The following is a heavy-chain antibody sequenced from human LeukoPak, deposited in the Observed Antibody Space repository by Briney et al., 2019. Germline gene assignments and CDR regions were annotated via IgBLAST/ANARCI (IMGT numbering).Heavy chain of an antibody. V-gene: IGHV3-23*01. CDR3: AKGVHYYDSSGYSPFDY. D-gene: IGHD3-22*01. CDR1: GFTFSSYA. Sequence: GGSLRLSRAASGFTFSSYAMSWVRQAPGKGLEWVSAISGSGGSTYYADSVKGRFTISRDNSKNTLYLQMNSLRAEDTAVYYCAKGVHYYDSSGYSPFDYWGQGTLVTVSS. CDR2: ISGSGGST. J-gene: IGHJ4*02.